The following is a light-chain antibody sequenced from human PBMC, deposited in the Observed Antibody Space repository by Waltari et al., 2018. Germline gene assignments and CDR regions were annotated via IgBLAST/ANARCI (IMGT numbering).Light chain of an antibody. CDR2: MAS. V-gene: IGKV1-5*03. CDR3: QQYSSFST. J-gene: IGKJ2*01. Sequence: DIQMTQSPSTLSASVGDRVTISCRASQSVGTWLAWYQQKPGKAPKLLIYMASSLDSGVPSRFSGSGSGTDFTLNISSLQPDDFATYSCQQYSSFSTFGQGTKV. CDR1: QSVGTW.